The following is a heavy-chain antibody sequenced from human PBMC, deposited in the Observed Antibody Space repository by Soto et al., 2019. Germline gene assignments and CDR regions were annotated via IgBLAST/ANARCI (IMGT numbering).Heavy chain of an antibody. J-gene: IGHJ3*02. D-gene: IGHD5-12*01. Sequence: SVKVSCKASGGTFSSYAISWVRQAPGQGLEWMGGIIPIFGTANYAQKFQGRVTITADESTSTAYMELSSLRSEDTAVYYCAREADGYNLFAFDIWGQGTMVTV. V-gene: IGHV1-69*13. CDR3: AREADGYNLFAFDI. CDR1: GGTFSSYA. CDR2: IIPIFGTA.